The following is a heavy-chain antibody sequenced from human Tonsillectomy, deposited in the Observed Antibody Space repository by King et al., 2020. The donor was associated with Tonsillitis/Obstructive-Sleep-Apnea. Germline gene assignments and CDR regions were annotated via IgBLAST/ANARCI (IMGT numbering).Heavy chain of an antibody. J-gene: IGHJ6*03. CDR3: ARDTNDDFWGGPYYLDV. CDR1: GFTFSNYT. CDR2: ISYDGSNK. D-gene: IGHD3-3*01. V-gene: IGHV3-30*04. Sequence: VQLVESGGGVVQPGRSLRLSCAASGFTFSNYTIHWVRQAPGKGPEWVAVISYDGSNKYYADSVKGRFTISRDNSKNTLYLRMHSLRPEDTAVYYCARDTNDDFWGGPYYLDVWGKGATVSVSS.